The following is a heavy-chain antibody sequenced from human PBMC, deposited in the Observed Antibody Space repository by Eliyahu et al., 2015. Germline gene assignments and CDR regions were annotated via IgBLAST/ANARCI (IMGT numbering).Heavy chain of an antibody. J-gene: IGHJ2*01. D-gene: IGHD2-15*01. CDR1: GFTFXRYW. V-gene: IGHV3-7*04. CDR2: IKQDGSEK. Sequence: EVQLVESGGGLVQPGGSLRLSCXASGFTFXRYWMGWVRQAPGKGLEWVANIKQDGSEKYYVDSVKGRFTISRDNAKNSLYLQMNSLRAEDTAVYYCARDSSRCSGGSCYSSYFDLWGRGTLVTVSS. CDR3: ARDSSRCSGGSCYSSYFDL.